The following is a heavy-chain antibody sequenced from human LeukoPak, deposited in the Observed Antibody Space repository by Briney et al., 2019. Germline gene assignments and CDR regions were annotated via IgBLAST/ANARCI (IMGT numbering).Heavy chain of an antibody. Sequence: GGSLRLSCAASGFTFSSYSMNWVRQAPGKGLEWVSYISSSSSTIYYADSVKGRFTISRDNAKNLLYLQMNSLRAEDTAVYYCARGNNWDCFDYWGQGTLVTVSS. CDR2: ISSSSSTI. J-gene: IGHJ4*02. CDR1: GFTFSSYS. CDR3: ARGNNWDCFDY. D-gene: IGHD1-20*01. V-gene: IGHV3-48*01.